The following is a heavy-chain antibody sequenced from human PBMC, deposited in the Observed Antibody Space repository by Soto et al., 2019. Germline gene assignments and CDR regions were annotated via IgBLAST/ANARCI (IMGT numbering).Heavy chain of an antibody. CDR3: ARDRISAAGYFDY. V-gene: IGHV4-31*03. D-gene: IGHD6-13*01. J-gene: IGHJ4*02. CDR1: GGSINSGAYY. CDR2: IYHSGST. Sequence: SETLSLTCTVSGGSINSGAYYWSWIRQHPGKGLEWIGYIYHSGSTYYNPSLKSRVTISVDTSKNEFSLKLSSVTVADTAVYYCARDRISAAGYFDYWGQGTLVTVSS.